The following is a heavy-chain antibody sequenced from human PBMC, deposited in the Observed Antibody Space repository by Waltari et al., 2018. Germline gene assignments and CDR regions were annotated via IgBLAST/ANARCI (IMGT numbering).Heavy chain of an antibody. CDR1: GLSARNNY. CDR2: SFGSGRT. Sequence: EVQLVESGGGLIQPGGSLRLSCAASGLSARNNYMSWVRQARGRGLQGVSVSFGSGRTYYADSVRGRFTISRDNSKNTLYLKMTSLRAEDTAVYYCARDSKFDFTTFYYGMDVWGQGTTVIVSS. CDR3: ARDSKFDFTTFYYGMDV. D-gene: IGHD1-1*01. V-gene: IGHV3-53*01. J-gene: IGHJ6*02.